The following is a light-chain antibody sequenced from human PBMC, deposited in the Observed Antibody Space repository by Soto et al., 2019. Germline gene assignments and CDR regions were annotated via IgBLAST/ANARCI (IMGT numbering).Light chain of an antibody. CDR2: LGS. J-gene: IGKJ5*01. V-gene: IGKV2-28*01. Sequence: DIVMTQSPDSLAVSLGERATINCKPSQSFLSSSNYKNYLSWYLQKPGQSPQLLIYLGSNRASGVPDRFSGSGSGTDFTLKISRVEAEDVGVYYCMQALQTPPITFGQGTRLEIK. CDR1: QSFLSSSNYKNY. CDR3: MQALQTPPIT.